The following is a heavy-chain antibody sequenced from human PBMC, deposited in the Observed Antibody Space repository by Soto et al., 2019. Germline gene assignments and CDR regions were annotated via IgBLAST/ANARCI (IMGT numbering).Heavy chain of an antibody. CDR1: GFTFSSYA. D-gene: IGHD3-22*01. CDR3: AKESYYDTSGYFPFDY. V-gene: IGHV3-23*01. CDR2: ISGSGNSP. J-gene: IGHJ4*02. Sequence: GGSLRLSCAASGFTFSSYAMSWVRQAPGKGLEWVSSISGSGNSPYYADSVKGRFTISRDNAKNTLYLQMNSLRAEDTAVYYCAKESYYDTSGYFPFDYWGQGTPVTVSS.